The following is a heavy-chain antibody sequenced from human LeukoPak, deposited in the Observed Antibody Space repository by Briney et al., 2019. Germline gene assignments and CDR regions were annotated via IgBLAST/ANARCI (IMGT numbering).Heavy chain of an antibody. CDR3: ARRTTGDDY. CDR2: ISSSGLTM. D-gene: IGHD4-17*01. V-gene: IGHV3-48*03. CDR1: GFTFSNYE. J-gene: IGHJ4*02. Sequence: GGSPRLSCAASGFTFSNYEMNWVRQAPGRGLEWVSYISSSGLTMYYADSVKGRFTISRDNAKNSLYLQMNSLRAEDTAVYYCARRTTGDDYWGQGTLVTVSS.